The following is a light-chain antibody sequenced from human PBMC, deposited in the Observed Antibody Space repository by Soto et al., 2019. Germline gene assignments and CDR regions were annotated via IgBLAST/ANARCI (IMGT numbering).Light chain of an antibody. CDR3: SSYTSSNFYV. V-gene: IGLV2-14*01. CDR2: EVS. J-gene: IGLJ1*01. CDR1: SSDGGGYNY. Sequence: QSALTQPASVSGSPGQSITISCTGTSSDGGGYNYVSWYQQHPGKAPKLMIYEVSNRPSGVSNRSSGSKSGNTASLTISGLQAEDEADYYCSSYTSSNFYVLGTGTKVPVL.